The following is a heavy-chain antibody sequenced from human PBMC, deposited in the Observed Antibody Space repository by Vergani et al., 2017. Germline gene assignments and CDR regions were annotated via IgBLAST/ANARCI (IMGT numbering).Heavy chain of an antibody. CDR2: SRGSGGST. Sequence: EVQLVESGGGLVQPGGSLRLSCAASGFTFSSYAMSWVRQAPGTGLEWVSASRGSGGSTYYADSVKGRFTISRDNSKNTLYLQMNSLRVEDTAVYYCARFELGAAAGTWFDYWGQGTLVTVSS. V-gene: IGHV3-23*04. J-gene: IGHJ4*02. CDR3: ARFELGAAAGTWFDY. D-gene: IGHD6-13*01. CDR1: GFTFSSYA.